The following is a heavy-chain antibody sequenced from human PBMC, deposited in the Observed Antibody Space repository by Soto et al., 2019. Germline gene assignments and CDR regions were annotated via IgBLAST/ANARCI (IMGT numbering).Heavy chain of an antibody. D-gene: IGHD2-15*01. J-gene: IGHJ6*02. CDR1: GFSFSTYS. Sequence: KPGGSLRLSCEASGFSFSTYSMHWVRQAPGKGLEWVSSIGRRSDIYYADSVKGRFTISRDNAKNSVSLQMNSLRDEDTAVYYCAREETPCPLAYGLDVWGQGTTVTVPS. CDR2: IGRRSDI. CDR3: AREETPCPLAYGLDV. V-gene: IGHV3-21*01.